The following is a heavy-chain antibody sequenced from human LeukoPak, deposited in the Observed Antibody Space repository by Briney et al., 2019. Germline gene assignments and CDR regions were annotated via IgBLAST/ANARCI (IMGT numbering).Heavy chain of an antibody. CDR2: INDDGSAT. V-gene: IGHV3-74*01. CDR3: ARGGYDIYYYYYMDV. D-gene: IGHD3-9*01. CDR1: GFTFSNYW. Sequence: GGSLRLSCAASGFTFSNYWMHWVRQVPGKGLVWVSRINDDGSATFYADSVKGRFTISRDNAKNSLYLQMNSLRAEDTAVYYCARGGYDIYYYYYMDVWGKGTTVTISS. J-gene: IGHJ6*03.